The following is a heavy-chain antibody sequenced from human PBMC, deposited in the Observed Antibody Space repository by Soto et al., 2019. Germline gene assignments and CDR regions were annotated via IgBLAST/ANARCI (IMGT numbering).Heavy chain of an antibody. CDR1: GYTFNRYG. V-gene: IGHV1-18*01. Sequence: ASVKVSCKASGYTFNRYGISWVRQAPGQGLEWMGWISAYNGSTYYADSVKGRFTISRDNSKNTLYLQMNSLRAEDTAVYYCARDGYSGDYWGQGTLVTVSS. CDR3: ARDGYSGDY. D-gene: IGHD5-12*01. J-gene: IGHJ4*02. CDR2: ISAYNGST.